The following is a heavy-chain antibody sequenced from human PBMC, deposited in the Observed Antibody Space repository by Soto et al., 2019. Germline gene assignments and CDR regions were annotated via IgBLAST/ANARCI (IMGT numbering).Heavy chain of an antibody. CDR1: EYTFTSNY. D-gene: IGHD5-12*01. CDR3: AQTVEMATSFQN. Sequence: QVQLVQSGAEVKKPVASVKVSCKASEYTFTSNYMQWVRQAPVQGLEWMGVINPSGGSTSYAQTFQGRVTMTRVTSTSTVYMQLSSLRSEDTAVYYVAQTVEMATSFQNWGQGTMVTVSS. V-gene: IGHV1-46*01. CDR2: INPSGGST. J-gene: IGHJ1*01.